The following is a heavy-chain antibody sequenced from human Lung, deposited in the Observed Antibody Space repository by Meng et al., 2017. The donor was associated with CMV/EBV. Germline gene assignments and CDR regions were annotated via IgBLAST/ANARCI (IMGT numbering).Heavy chain of an antibody. J-gene: IGHJ6*04. CDR1: GFPFRTNS. Sequence: GESXKISCAASGFPFRTNSMNWVRQAPGKGLEWVSYISGSNGNIYYADSVKGRFTISRDNTKKSLFLQMNSLRVEDTAVYYCARGPKDYYALDVWGEGTTVTVSS. CDR3: ARGPKDYYALDV. CDR2: ISGSNGNI. V-gene: IGHV3-48*04.